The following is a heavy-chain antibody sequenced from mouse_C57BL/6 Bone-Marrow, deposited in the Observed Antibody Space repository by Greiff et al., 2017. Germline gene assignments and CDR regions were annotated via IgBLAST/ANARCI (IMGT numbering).Heavy chain of an antibody. V-gene: IGHV5-17*01. Sequence: DVKLVESGGGLVKPGGSLKLSCAASGFTFTDYEMHWVRQAPEKGLEWVAYISSGTSTISYADTVKGRFTMSSDKAKNTLFLQMASLRSEGTAMYYCARRGVRYYFDYWGRDTTLTVSS. CDR1: GFTFTDYE. CDR2: ISSGTSTI. J-gene: IGHJ2*01. D-gene: IGHD2-5*01. CDR3: ARRGVRYYFDY.